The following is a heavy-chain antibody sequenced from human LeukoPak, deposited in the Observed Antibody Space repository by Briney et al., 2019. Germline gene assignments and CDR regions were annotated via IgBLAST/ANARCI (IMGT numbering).Heavy chain of an antibody. V-gene: IGHV4-34*01. CDR3: ARGLIVGATWFRFDP. Sequence: PSETLSLTCAVYGGSFSGYYWSWIRQPPGKGLEWIGEINHSGSTNYNPSLKSRVTISVDTSKNQFSLKLSCVTAADTAVYYCARGLIVGATWFRFDPWGQGTLVTVSS. D-gene: IGHD1-26*01. CDR1: GGSFSGYY. CDR2: INHSGST. J-gene: IGHJ5*02.